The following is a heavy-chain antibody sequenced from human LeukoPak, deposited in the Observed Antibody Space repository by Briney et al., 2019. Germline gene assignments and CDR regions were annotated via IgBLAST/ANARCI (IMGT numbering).Heavy chain of an antibody. J-gene: IGHJ1*01. D-gene: IGHD4-17*01. CDR2: IYYSGST. CDR3: ARHFPPYGYFQH. V-gene: IGHV4-39*01. Sequence: SETLSLTCTVSGGSISSSSYYWGWIRQPPGKGLEWIGSIYYSGSTYYNPSLKSRVTISVDTSKNQFSLKLSSVTAADTAVYYCARHFPPYGYFQHWGQGTLVTVSS. CDR1: GGSISSSSYY.